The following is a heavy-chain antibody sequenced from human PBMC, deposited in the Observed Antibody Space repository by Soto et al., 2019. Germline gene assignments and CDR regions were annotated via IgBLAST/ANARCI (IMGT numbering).Heavy chain of an antibody. CDR1: GLSFRCYY. D-gene: IGHD5-12*01. CDR2: INHSGST. CDR3: ARWERWLQLGFDY. V-gene: IGHV4-34*01. J-gene: IGHJ4*02. Sequence: SETPSLTWAFSGLSFRCYYLTWIRPPPGKGLEWIGEINHSGSTNYNPSLKSRVTISVDTSKNQFSLKLSSVTAADTAVDYCARWERWLQLGFDYWGQGIMVNVS.